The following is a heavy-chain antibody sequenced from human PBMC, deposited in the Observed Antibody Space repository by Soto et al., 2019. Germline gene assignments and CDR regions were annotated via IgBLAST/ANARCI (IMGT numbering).Heavy chain of an antibody. CDR3: TRDRGGRGGY. CDR1: GFTFSSYW. V-gene: IGHV3-74*01. J-gene: IGHJ4*02. Sequence: EVQLVESGGGLVQPGGSLRLSCAASGFTFSSYWMHWVRQAPGKGLVWVSRTNEDGSTINYADSVKGRFTISRDNAKNKLYLETNGRRAEETAVYYCTRDRGGRGGYWGPGTLVTVSS. D-gene: IGHD3-16*01. CDR2: TNEDGSTI.